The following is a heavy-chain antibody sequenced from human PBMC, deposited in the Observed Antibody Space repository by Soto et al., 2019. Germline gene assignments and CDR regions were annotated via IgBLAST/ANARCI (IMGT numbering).Heavy chain of an antibody. CDR3: VRGVHGVTIDY. D-gene: IGHD4-17*01. CDR2: TYFKSKWYV. J-gene: IGHJ4*02. Sequence: KQSPTLSLPCAISGDSVSSDRSAWTWIRQSPSRGLEWLGRTYFKSKWYVDYVTSVKGRITINADTSKNHLSLQLNSVTAEDTAVYYCVRGVHGVTIDYWGQGTLVTVSS. V-gene: IGHV6-1*01. CDR1: GDSVSSDRSA.